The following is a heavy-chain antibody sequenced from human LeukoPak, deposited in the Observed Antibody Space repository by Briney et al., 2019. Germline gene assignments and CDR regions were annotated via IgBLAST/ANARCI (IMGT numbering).Heavy chain of an antibody. CDR3: ARDQGYSPYYYYMDV. CDR1: GFTFSSYW. D-gene: IGHD4-11*01. J-gene: IGHJ6*03. Sequence: GSLRLPCAASGFTFSSYWMSWVRQAPGKGLEWVANIKQDGSEKYYVDSVKGRFTISRDNAKNSLYLQMNSLRAEDTAVYYCARDQGYSPYYYYMDVWGKGTTVTVSS. CDR2: IKQDGSEK. V-gene: IGHV3-7*01.